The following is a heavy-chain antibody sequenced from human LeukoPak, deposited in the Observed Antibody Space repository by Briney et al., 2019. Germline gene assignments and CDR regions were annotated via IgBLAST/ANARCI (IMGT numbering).Heavy chain of an antibody. CDR2: IYYSGST. CDR3: ARRSYDILTGYYPDAFDI. CDR1: GGSISSYY. D-gene: IGHD3-9*01. J-gene: IGHJ3*02. V-gene: IGHV4-59*01. Sequence: SETLSLTCTVSGGSISSYYWSWIRQPPGKGLEWIGYIYYSGSTNYNPSLKSRVTISVDTSKNQFSLKLNSVTAADTAVYYCARRSYDILTGYYPDAFDIWGQGTMVTVSS.